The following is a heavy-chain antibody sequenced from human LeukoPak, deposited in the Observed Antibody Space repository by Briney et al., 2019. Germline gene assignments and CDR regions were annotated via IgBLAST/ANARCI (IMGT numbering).Heavy chain of an antibody. CDR2: ISGSGGST. J-gene: IGHJ4*02. CDR1: GFTFSGYA. V-gene: IGHV3-23*01. D-gene: IGHD3-3*01. CDR3: AKDDFGSGPDLLYLDY. Sequence: GGSLRLSCAASGFTFSGYAMSWVRQAPGKRLEWVSAISGSGGSTYYADSVKGRFTISRDNSKNTLYLQMNSLRAEDAAVYHCAKDDFGSGPDLLYLDYWGQGTLVTVSS.